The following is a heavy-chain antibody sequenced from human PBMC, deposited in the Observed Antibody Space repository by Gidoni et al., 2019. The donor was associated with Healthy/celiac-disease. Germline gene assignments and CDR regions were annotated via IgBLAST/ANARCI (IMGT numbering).Heavy chain of an antibody. V-gene: IGHV3-30*04. CDR2: ISYDGSNK. D-gene: IGHD1-26*01. J-gene: IGHJ6*02. Sequence: QVQLVESGGGVVQPGRSLRLSCAASGFTFSSYAMHWVRQAPGKGLEWVAVISYDGSNKYYADSVKGRFTISRDNSKNTLYLQMNSLRAEDTAVYYCARERAVGAHPPVYYGMDVWGQGTTVTVSS. CDR1: GFTFSSYA. CDR3: ARERAVGAHPPVYYGMDV.